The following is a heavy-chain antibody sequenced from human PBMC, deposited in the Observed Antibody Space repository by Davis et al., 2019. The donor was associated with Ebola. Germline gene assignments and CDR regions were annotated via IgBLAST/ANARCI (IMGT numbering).Heavy chain of an antibody. D-gene: IGHD3-3*01. Sequence: GESLKISCAASGFTFSSYAMHWVRQAPGTGLEWVAVISYDGSNKYYADSVKGRFTISRDNSKNTLYLKMISLRAEDTAVSYCARSDIGFWSGYYVGVLYYYGMDVWGQGTTVTVSS. J-gene: IGHJ6*02. CDR3: ARSDIGFWSGYYVGVLYYYGMDV. V-gene: IGHV3-30-3*01. CDR1: GFTFSSYA. CDR2: ISYDGSNK.